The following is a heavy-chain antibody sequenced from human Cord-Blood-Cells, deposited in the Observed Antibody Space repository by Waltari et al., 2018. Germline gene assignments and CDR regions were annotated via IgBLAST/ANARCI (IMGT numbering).Heavy chain of an antibody. D-gene: IGHD2-2*01. CDR1: GGTSSSYA. Sequence: QVQLVQSGAEVKKPGSSVKVSCKASGGTSSSYAIRWVRQAPGQGLEWMGGIIPIFGTANYAQKFQGRVTITADESTSTAYMELSSLRSEDTAVYYCARGRLGYCSSTSCYYFDYWGQGTLVTVSS. CDR2: IIPIFGTA. J-gene: IGHJ4*02. CDR3: ARGRLGYCSSTSCYYFDY. V-gene: IGHV1-69*01.